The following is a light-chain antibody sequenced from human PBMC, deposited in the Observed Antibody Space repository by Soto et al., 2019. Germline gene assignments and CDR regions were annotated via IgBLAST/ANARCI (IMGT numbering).Light chain of an antibody. CDR3: QQYNSYSWT. J-gene: IGKJ1*01. CDR2: KAS. CDR1: QSISSW. V-gene: IGKV1-5*03. Sequence: DIQLTQSPSTLSPSAGARVAITCRASQSISSWLAWYQQKPGKAPKLLIYKASSLESGGPSRFSGSGSGTEFTLTISSLQPDDFATYYCQQYNSYSWTFGQGTKVDIK.